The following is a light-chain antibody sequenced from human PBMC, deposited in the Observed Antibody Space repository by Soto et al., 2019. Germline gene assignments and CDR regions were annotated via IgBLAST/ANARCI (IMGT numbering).Light chain of an antibody. J-gene: IGLJ1*01. CDR1: SSNIGAGYD. CDR2: DNN. CDR3: QSEDSSMSGSYV. V-gene: IGLV1-40*01. Sequence: QSVLTQPPSVSGAPGQRVIMSCTGSSSNIGAGYDVHWYQQLPGTAPRLLIYDNNNRPSGVPARFSVSKSDTSASLAITGFQTEDEADYYCQSEDSSMSGSYVFAKGTKVTVL.